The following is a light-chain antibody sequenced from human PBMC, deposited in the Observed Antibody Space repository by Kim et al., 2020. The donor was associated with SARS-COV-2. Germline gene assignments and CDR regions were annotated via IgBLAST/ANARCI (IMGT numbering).Light chain of an antibody. CDR3: QHYGS. CDR1: QSVSSHY. J-gene: IGKJ5*01. V-gene: IGKV3-20*01. Sequence: LSLSPGERATLSCRASQSVSSHYLAWYQQKPGQAPRLLIYAASIRATGIPDRFSGGGSGTDFTLTISRLGPEDFAVYYCQHYGSFGQGTRLEIK. CDR2: AAS.